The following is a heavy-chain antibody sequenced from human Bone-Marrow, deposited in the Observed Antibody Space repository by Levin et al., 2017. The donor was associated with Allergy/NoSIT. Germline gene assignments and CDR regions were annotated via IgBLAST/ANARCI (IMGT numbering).Heavy chain of an antibody. CDR1: GYRFANHW. CDR3: VRHYEGCGAECFRELDR. J-gene: IGHJ5*02. V-gene: IGHV5-51*01. D-gene: IGHD2-21*01. CDR2: IYPGDSDT. Sequence: RGESLKISCQGFGYRFANHWIGWVRQTPGKGLEWMGRIYPGDSDTKYSPSFQGQVTISADKSISTAYLHLRSLSASDTAVYYCVRHYEGCGAECFRELDRWGQGTLVTVSS.